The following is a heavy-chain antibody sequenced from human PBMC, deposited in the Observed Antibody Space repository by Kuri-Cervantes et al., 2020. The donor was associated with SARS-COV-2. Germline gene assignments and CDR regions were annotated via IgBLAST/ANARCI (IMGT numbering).Heavy chain of an antibody. CDR1: GFSFSSFG. J-gene: IGHJ4*02. V-gene: IGHV4-59*08. D-gene: IGHD4-17*01. CDR3: AKHDYGDYGTFDY. Sequence: ESLKISCAASGFSFSSFGIHWVRQAPGKGLEWIGNIYSSGRTNYNPSLKSRATILVYTSQNQFSLKLDSMTAADTAVYYCAKHDYGDYGTFDYWGQGTLVTVSS. CDR2: IYSSGRT.